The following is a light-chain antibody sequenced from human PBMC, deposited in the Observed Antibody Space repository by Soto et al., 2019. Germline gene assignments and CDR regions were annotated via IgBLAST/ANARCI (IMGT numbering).Light chain of an antibody. V-gene: IGKV3-20*01. J-gene: IGKJ5*01. Sequence: THSPSSLSASVGDRVTITCRASQDISKSLAWYQQKPGQAPRLLIYGASSRATGIPDRFSGSGSGTDFTLAISRVEPEDFAVYYCQQYGSLPITFGQGTRLEIK. CDR3: QQYGSLPIT. CDR1: QDISKS. CDR2: GAS.